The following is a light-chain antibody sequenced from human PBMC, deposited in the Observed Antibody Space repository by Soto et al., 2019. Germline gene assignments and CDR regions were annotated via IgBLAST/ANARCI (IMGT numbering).Light chain of an antibody. CDR2: GAS. CDR1: QSVIGSY. J-gene: IGKJ1*01. Sequence: EIVLTQSPGTLSLSPGERATLSCRASQSVIGSYLAWYQQKPGQAPRLLIYGASSRATAIPDRFSGSGSGTDFPLTITRLEPEDFALYHCQQYGSSPWTFGQGTTVEIK. CDR3: QQYGSSPWT. V-gene: IGKV3-20*01.